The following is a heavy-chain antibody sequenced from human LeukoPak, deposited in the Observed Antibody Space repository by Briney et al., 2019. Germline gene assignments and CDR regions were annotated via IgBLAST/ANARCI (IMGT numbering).Heavy chain of an antibody. CDR2: IKTDGRST. V-gene: IGHV3-74*01. D-gene: IGHD4-4*01. J-gene: IGHJ4*02. CDR1: EFTFSSYW. Sequence: GGSLRLSCVSSEFTFSSYWMHWVRQAPGKGLVWVSRIKTDGRSTSYVDSVKGRFTISRDNAKNTLYLQMNSLRVEDTAVYYCARDGLYSRGDELDYWGQGTLVTVSS. CDR3: ARDGLYSRGDELDY.